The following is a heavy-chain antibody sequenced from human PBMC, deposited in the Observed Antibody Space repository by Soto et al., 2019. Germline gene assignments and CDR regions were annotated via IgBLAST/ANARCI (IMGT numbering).Heavy chain of an antibody. CDR1: GGSISSGGYY. CDR2: IYYSGST. D-gene: IGHD4-17*01. CDR3: ARVIAGDYRYWYFDL. Sequence: SETLSLTCTVSGGSISSGGYYWSWIRQHPGKGLEWIGYIYYSGSTYYNPSLKSRVTISVDTSKNQFSLKLSSVTAADTAVYYCARVIAGDYRYWYFDLWGRGTLVNVSS. J-gene: IGHJ2*01. V-gene: IGHV4-31*03.